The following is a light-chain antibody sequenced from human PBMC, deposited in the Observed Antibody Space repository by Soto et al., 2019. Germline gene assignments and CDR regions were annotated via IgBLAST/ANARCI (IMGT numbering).Light chain of an antibody. CDR3: QQYGSS. CDR2: GAS. J-gene: IGKJ5*01. CDR1: QSVSSN. V-gene: IGKV3-15*01. Sequence: EVVMTQSPATLSVSPGERATLSCRASQSVSSNLAWYQQKHGQAPRLLIYGASTRATGIPARFSGSGSGTDFTLTISRLEPEDFAVYYCQQYGSSFGQGTRREIK.